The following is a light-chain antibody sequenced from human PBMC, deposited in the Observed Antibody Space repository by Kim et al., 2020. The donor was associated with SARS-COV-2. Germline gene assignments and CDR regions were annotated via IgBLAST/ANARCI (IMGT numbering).Light chain of an antibody. Sequence: ESVRDKFTINCGASQGINNYLAWYQQSPGKAPKLLIHAASTLESAVPSRFSGSRSGTEFTLTISSLQHEDFATYSCKQYNVHPRTSGQGTKVDIK. CDR1: QGINNY. CDR2: AAS. CDR3: KQYNVHPRT. V-gene: IGKV1-9*01. J-gene: IGKJ1*01.